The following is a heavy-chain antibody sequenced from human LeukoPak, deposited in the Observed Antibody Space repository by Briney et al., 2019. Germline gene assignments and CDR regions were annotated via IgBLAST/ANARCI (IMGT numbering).Heavy chain of an antibody. CDR2: TYYRSTWYN. J-gene: IGHJ5*02. CDR1: GDSVSSNSV. V-gene: IGHV6-1*01. Sequence: SQTLSLTCAISGDSVSSNSVRNWIRQSPSRGLEWLGRTYYRSTWYNDYAVSVRGRITVNPDTSKNQFSLHLNSVTPEDTAVYYCARRLTQYDCFDPWGRGILVTVSS. CDR3: ARRLTQYDCFDP. D-gene: IGHD2-2*01.